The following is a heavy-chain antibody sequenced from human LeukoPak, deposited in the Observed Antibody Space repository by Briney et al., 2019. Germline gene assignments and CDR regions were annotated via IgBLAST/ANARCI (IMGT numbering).Heavy chain of an antibody. Sequence: GGSLRLSCAASGFTFSSYAMSWVRQAPGKGLEWVSAISGSGGSTYYADSVKGRFTISRDNSKNTLYLQMNSLRAEDTAVCYCAKDIVVVPAANYWGQGTLVTVSS. CDR2: ISGSGGST. D-gene: IGHD2-2*01. CDR1: GFTFSSYA. V-gene: IGHV3-23*01. CDR3: AKDIVVVPAANY. J-gene: IGHJ4*02.